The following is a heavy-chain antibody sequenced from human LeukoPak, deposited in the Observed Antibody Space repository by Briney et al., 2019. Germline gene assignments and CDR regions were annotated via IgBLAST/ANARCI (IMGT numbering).Heavy chain of an antibody. J-gene: IGHJ4*02. D-gene: IGHD1-1*01. CDR3: ARADWNDNGFDY. CDR1: GCTFTGYY. V-gene: IGHV1-2*02. Sequence: ASVKVSCKASGCTFTGYYMHWVRQAPGQGLEWMGWINPNSGGTNYAQKFQGRVTMTRDTSISTAYMELSRLRSDDTAVYYCARADWNDNGFDYWGQGTLVTVSS. CDR2: INPNSGGT.